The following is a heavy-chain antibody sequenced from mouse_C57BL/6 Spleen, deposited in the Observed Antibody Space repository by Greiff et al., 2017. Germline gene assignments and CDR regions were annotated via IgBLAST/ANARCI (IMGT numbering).Heavy chain of an antibody. J-gene: IGHJ1*03. CDR3: ARAPDGYYWDFDV. V-gene: IGHV5-4*03. CDR1: GFTFSSYA. CDR2: LSDGGSYT. D-gene: IGHD2-3*01. Sequence: EVKLVESGGGLVKPGGSLKLSCAASGFTFSSYAMSWVRQTPEKRLEWVATLSDGGSYTYYPDNVKGRFTISRDNAKTNLYLQMSHLKSEDTAMYYCARAPDGYYWDFDVWGTGTTVTVSS.